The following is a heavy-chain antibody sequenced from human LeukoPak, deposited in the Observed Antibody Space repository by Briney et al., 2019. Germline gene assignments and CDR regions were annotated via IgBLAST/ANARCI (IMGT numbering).Heavy chain of an antibody. D-gene: IGHD3-22*01. J-gene: IGHJ4*02. CDR2: MYYSGST. V-gene: IGHV4-39*07. CDR1: GGSISSTTYC. CDR3: ARGNYYDSSGPIDY. Sequence: PSETLSLTCTVSGGSISSTTYCWSWVRQPPGKGLEWIGCMYYSGSTYYSSSLKGRVTISLDTPKNQFSLKLSSVTAADTAVYYCARGNYYDSSGPIDYWGQGTLVTVSS.